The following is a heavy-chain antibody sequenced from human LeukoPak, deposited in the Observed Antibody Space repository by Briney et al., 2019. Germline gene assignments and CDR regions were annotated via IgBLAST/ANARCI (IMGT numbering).Heavy chain of an antibody. V-gene: IGHV3-30*18. Sequence: GGSLRLSCAASGFTFSNSAMHWVRQAPGKGLDWVAVISYDGTTKYYGDSVKGRFTISRDNSKNTLYLQMNSLRPEDTAVYYCAKDQGGDIRHMDVWGKGTTVTVS. CDR2: ISYDGTTK. CDR1: GFTFSNSA. CDR3: AKDQGGDIRHMDV. D-gene: IGHD2-21*01. J-gene: IGHJ6*03.